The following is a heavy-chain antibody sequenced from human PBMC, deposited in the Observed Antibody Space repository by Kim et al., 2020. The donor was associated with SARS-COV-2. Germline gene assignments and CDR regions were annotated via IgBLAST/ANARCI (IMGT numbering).Heavy chain of an antibody. J-gene: IGHJ4*02. Sequence: SVKGRFTSSRDNSKNSLYLQMNSLRTEDTALYYCAKGPYCSGGSCHPIDYWGQGTLVTVSS. CDR3: AKGPYCSGGSCHPIDY. V-gene: IGHV3-43*01. D-gene: IGHD2-15*01.